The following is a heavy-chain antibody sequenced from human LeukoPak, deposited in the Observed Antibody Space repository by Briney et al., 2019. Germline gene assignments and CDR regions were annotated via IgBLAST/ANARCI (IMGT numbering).Heavy chain of an antibody. CDR2: IYSGGST. Sequence: GGSLRLSCAASGFPVSSNYMSWVRQAPGKGLEWVSVIYSGGSTYYADSVKGRFTISRDNSKNTLYLQMNSLRAEDTAVYYCARMAVVRGVPFDYWGQGTLVTVSS. CDR3: ARMAVVRGVPFDY. CDR1: GFPVSSNY. D-gene: IGHD3-10*01. J-gene: IGHJ4*02. V-gene: IGHV3-66*01.